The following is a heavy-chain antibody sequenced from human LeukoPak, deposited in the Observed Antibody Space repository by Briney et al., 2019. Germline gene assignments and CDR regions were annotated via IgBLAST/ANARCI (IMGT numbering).Heavy chain of an antibody. Sequence: ASVKVSCKASRYTFTSYGISWVRQAPGQGLEWMGWISAYNGNTNYAQKLQGRVTMTTDTSTSTAYMELRSLRSDDTAVYYCAREGYDILAGYSRPFDYWGQGTLVTVSS. J-gene: IGHJ4*02. CDR3: AREGYDILAGYSRPFDY. CDR2: ISAYNGNT. D-gene: IGHD3-9*01. V-gene: IGHV1-18*01. CDR1: RYTFTSYG.